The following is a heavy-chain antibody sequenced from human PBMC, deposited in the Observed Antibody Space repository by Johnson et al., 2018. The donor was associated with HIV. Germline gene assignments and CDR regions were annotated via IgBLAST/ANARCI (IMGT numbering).Heavy chain of an antibody. Sequence: VQVVESGGGVVPPGRSLRLFCAASGFTFSSYAMHWVRQAPGKGLEWVAVISYDGSNKYYADSVKGRFTISRDNSKNTLYLQMNSLRAEDTAVYYCAKGGSGSYRDAFDIWGQGTMVTVSS. CDR1: GFTFSSYA. D-gene: IGHD1-26*01. J-gene: IGHJ3*02. CDR3: AKGGSGSYRDAFDI. CDR2: ISYDGSNK. V-gene: IGHV3-30*04.